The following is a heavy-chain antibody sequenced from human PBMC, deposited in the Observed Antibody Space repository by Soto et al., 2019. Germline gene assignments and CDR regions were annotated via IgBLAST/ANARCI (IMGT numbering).Heavy chain of an antibody. CDR3: ARIALVVGATGYFDY. D-gene: IGHD2-15*01. CDR2: IYYSGNT. V-gene: IGHV4-39*01. CDR1: GGSISSSRYY. Sequence: SVTLSLTCTVSGGSISSSRYYWGWIRQPPGKGLEWIGGIYYSGNTYYNPSLKSRVTISVDTSENQFSLKLSSVTAADTAVYYCARIALVVGATGYFDYWGQGTLVTVSS. J-gene: IGHJ4*02.